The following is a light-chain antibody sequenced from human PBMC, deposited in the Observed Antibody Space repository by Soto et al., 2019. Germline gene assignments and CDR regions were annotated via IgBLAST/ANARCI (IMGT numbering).Light chain of an antibody. CDR3: QQLNSYPT. CDR2: GAF. V-gene: IGKV3-15*01. J-gene: IGKJ5*01. Sequence: EIVMTQSPATLSVSPGERAPLSCRASQSIDISLAWYQQKRGQSPRLLIHGAFTRAAGVPARFSGSGSGTDFTLTISSLQPEDFATYYCQQLNSYPTFGQGTRLEIK. CDR1: QSIDIS.